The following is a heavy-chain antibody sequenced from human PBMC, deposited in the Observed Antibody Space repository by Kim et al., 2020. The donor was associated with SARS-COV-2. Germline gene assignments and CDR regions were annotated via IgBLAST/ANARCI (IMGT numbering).Heavy chain of an antibody. D-gene: IGHD3-16*02. V-gene: IGHV3-7*01. CDR2: IKQPGSEK. Sequence: GGSLRLSCTTSGFTFSTYWMTWVRQAPGKGLEWVANIKQPGSEKYYVDSVKGRFTISRDNSKDSLYLEMNRLRAEDTAVYYCARGVESGTGSFASRRYYYYMDVGGKGSTVTVSS. J-gene: IGHJ6*03. CDR3: ARGVESGTGSFASRRYYYYMDV. CDR1: GFTFSTYW.